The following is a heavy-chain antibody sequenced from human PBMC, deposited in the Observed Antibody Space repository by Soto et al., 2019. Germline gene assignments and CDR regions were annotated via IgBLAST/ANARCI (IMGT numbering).Heavy chain of an antibody. V-gene: IGHV1-2*04. D-gene: IGHD2-15*01. CDR3: ARGGDLYCSGGSCYSWFDP. J-gene: IGHJ5*02. CDR2: INPNSGGT. CDR1: GYTFTGYY. Sequence: QVQLVQSGAEVKKPGASVKVSCKASGYTFTGYYMHWVRQAPGQGLEWMGWINPNSGGTNYAQKFKGWVTMTRDTSISTANMELSRLRSDDTAVYYCARGGDLYCSGGSCYSWFDPWGQGTLVTVSS.